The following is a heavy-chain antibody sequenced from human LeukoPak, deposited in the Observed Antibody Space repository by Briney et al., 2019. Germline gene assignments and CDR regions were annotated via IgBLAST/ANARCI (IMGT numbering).Heavy chain of an antibody. D-gene: IGHD4-17*01. CDR2: INPGGGST. CDR1: GNTLTSYY. J-gene: IGHJ5*02. Sequence: ASVKVSCKTTGNTLTSYYVHWVRQAPGQGLEWMGIINPGGGSTNYVQKFQGRVTMTRDTSAGTVYMELSSLRSEDTAVYYCARVLYGDFPWFDPWGQGTLVTVSS. V-gene: IGHV1-46*01. CDR3: ARVLYGDFPWFDP.